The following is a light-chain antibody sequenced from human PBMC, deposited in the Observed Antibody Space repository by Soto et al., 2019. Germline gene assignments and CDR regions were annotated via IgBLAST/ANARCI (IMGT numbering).Light chain of an antibody. CDR2: GAY. J-gene: IGKJ5*01. V-gene: IGKV3-20*01. CDR1: QSVSSSY. CDR3: QQYHSWPIT. Sequence: EIVLTQSPGTLSLSPGERYTLSCMASQSVSSSYLAWYQQKPGQTPRRVIYGAYTWGTGVPPRFTGSGSGTEFTLTISNLQSEDFAVYYCQQYHSWPITFGQGTRLEIK.